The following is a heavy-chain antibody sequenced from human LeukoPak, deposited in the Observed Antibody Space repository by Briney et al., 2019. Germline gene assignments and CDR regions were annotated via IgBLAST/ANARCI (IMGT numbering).Heavy chain of an antibody. CDR3: ARLRGYTSSRTHNYYYYYYMDV. V-gene: IGHV4-39*01. J-gene: IGHJ6*03. CDR1: GDSINSTIYY. CDR2: IYYSGST. D-gene: IGHD6-13*01. Sequence: SETPSHTCTVSGDSINSTIYYRGWIRQPPGKGLEWLANIYYSGSTYYNPSLRSRVTISVDPSTHQFSLNLSSVTAGETGVYYCARLRGYTSSRTHNYYYYYYMDVWGKGTTVTVSS.